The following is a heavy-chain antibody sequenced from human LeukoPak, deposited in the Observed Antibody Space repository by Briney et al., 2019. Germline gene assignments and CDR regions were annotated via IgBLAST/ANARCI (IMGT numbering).Heavy chain of an antibody. Sequence: GGSLRLSCAASGFTVSSNYMTWVRQAPGQGLEWVSVIYFGGTTYYADSVKGRFTISRDNSKNTVYLQMNSLRVEDTAVYYCARGDGVYVYWGQGALVTVSS. CDR3: ARGDGVYVY. CDR2: IYFGGTT. V-gene: IGHV3-53*01. CDR1: GFTVSSNY. J-gene: IGHJ4*02. D-gene: IGHD5/OR15-5a*01.